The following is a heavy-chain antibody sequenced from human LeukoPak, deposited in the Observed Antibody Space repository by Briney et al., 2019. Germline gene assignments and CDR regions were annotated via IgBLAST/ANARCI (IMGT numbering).Heavy chain of an antibody. CDR1: GFTFSSYA. J-gene: IGHJ4*02. CDR3: AKSWSENSNYPGFYFDY. Sequence: GGSLRLSCAASGFTFSSYAMHWVRQAPGKGLEWVAVISYDGSNKYYADSVKGRFTISRDNSKNTLYLQMNSLRAEDTAVYYCAKSWSENSNYPGFYFDYWGQGTLVTVSS. CDR2: ISYDGSNK. D-gene: IGHD4-11*01. V-gene: IGHV3-30-3*02.